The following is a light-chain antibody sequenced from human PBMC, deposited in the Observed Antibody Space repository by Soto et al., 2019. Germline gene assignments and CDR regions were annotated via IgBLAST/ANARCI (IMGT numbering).Light chain of an antibody. Sequence: QPVLTQSPSASASLGASGNLTCTLTAGHSTYSIGWHQQQPQRGPRLLMRLNREGSHSKGDGIPDRVSGSSSGAERFLASSSLQSEDEADYYCQTWGGGLVVFGGGTKVTVL. V-gene: IGLV4-69*02. CDR1: AGHSTYS. CDR2: LNREGSH. CDR3: QTWGGGLVV. J-gene: IGLJ2*01.